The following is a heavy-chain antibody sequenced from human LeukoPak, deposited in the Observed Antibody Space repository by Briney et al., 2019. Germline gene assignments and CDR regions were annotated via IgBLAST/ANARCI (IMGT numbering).Heavy chain of an antibody. Sequence: GGSLRLSCAASGFTFSSYSLTWVRQAPGKGLEWVSYISSSGSTIYYADSVKGRFTISRDNAKNSLYLQMNSLRAEDTAVYYCARGRYCSGGSCYSEWDYWGQGTLVTVSS. D-gene: IGHD2-15*01. CDR1: GFTFSSYS. CDR2: ISSSGSTI. J-gene: IGHJ4*02. CDR3: ARGRYCSGGSCYSEWDY. V-gene: IGHV3-48*01.